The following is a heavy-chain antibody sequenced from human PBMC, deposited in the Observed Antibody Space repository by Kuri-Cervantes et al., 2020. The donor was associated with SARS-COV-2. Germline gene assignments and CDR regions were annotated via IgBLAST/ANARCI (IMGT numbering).Heavy chain of an antibody. CDR2: ISAYNGNT. D-gene: IGHD2-2*01. V-gene: IGHV1-18*01. J-gene: IGHJ6*03. CDR1: GYTFTSYG. Sequence: ASVKVSCKASGYTFTSYGISWVRQAPGQGLEWMGWISAYNGNTNYAQKLQGRVTMTRGTSTSTVYMELSSLRSEDTAVYYCARRGYCSSTSYYYYYMDIWGKGTTVTVSS. CDR3: ARRGYCSSTSYYYYYMDI.